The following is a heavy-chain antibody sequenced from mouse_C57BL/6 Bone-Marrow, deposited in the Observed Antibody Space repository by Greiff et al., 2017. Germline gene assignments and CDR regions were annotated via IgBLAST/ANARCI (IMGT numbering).Heavy chain of an antibody. V-gene: IGHV14-2*01. Sequence: VQLKQSGAELVKPGASVKLSCTASGFNIKDYYMHWLKQRTEQGLEWIGRIDPEDGETKYAPNFQGQATITADTSSNTAYLQLSSLTSEDTAGYYCARGWVADYWGQGTTRTVAS. CDR1: GFNIKDYY. CDR2: IDPEDGET. CDR3: ARGWVADY. J-gene: IGHJ2*01. D-gene: IGHD1-1*02.